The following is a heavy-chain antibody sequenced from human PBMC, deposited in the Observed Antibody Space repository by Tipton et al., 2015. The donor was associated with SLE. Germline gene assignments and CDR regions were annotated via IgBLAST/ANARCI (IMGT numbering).Heavy chain of an antibody. V-gene: IGHV3-48*03. J-gene: IGHJ4*02. CDR1: GYTLTELA. D-gene: IGHD3-10*01. CDR2: ISSSGKTI. Sequence: QLVQSGAEVKKPGASVRVSCKGSGYTLTELAMNWVRQAPGKGPEWVSYISSSGKTIYYADSVKGRFTISRDNAKNSLYLQMNSLRAEDTAVYYCARDTYYGSGGLDYWRQGTLATLSS. CDR3: ARDTYYGSGGLDY.